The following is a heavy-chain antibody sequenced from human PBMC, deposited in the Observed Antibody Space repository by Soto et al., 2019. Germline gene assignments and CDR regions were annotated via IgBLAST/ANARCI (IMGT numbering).Heavy chain of an antibody. Sequence: GGSLRLSCAASGFTFSDYAMHWVRQAPGKRLEYVSAITSDGAATYYADSVAGRFTISIDNSKNPLYLHMDSLRTYDMAVYYCAKGAHSTIFAAGCLFDYWGQGILVTVSS. CDR1: GFTFSDYA. D-gene: IGHD3-3*01. CDR2: ITSDGAAT. CDR3: AKGAHSTIFAAGCLFDY. V-gene: IGHV3-64*02. J-gene: IGHJ4*02.